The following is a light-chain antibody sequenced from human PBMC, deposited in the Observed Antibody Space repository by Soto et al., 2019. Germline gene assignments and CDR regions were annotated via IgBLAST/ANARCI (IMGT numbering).Light chain of an antibody. CDR1: SSNIGAGYD. CDR3: QSYDSSLSIVI. Sequence: QSVLTQPPSVSGAPGQRVTISCTGSSSNIGAGYDVHWYQQLPGTAPKLLMFGNSNRPSGVPDRFSGSKSGTSASLAITGLQAEDEADYYCQSYDSSLSIVIFGGGTKLIVL. CDR2: GNS. J-gene: IGLJ2*01. V-gene: IGLV1-40*01.